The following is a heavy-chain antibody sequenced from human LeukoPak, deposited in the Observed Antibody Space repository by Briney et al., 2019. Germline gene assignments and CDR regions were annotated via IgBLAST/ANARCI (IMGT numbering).Heavy chain of an antibody. D-gene: IGHD3-16*02. V-gene: IGHV4-4*07. Sequence: PSETLSLTCTVSGGSISTYYWSWIRQPAGRGLEWIGRIYSSGSTNYNPSLKSRVTISVDTSKNQFSLKLSSVTAADTAVYYCARGQYDYVWGSYRYTGFDPWGQGTLVTVSS. CDR2: IYSSGST. J-gene: IGHJ5*02. CDR1: GGSISTYY. CDR3: ARGQYDYVWGSYRYTGFDP.